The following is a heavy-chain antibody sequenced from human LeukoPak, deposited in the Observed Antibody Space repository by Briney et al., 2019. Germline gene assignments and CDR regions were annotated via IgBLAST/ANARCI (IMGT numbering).Heavy chain of an antibody. D-gene: IGHD6-19*01. CDR3: ARGQGSGWYVDY. V-gene: IGHV4-39*07. CDR2: INHSGST. CDR1: GGSISSSSYY. J-gene: IGHJ4*02. Sequence: SETLSLTCTVSGGSISSSSYYWSWIRQPPGKGLEWIGEINHSGSTNYNPSLKSRVTISVDTSKNQFSLKLSSVTAADTAVYYCARGQGSGWYVDYWGQGTLVTVSS.